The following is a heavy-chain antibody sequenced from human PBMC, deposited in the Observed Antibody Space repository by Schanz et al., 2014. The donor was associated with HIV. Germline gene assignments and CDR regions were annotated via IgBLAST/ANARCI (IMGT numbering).Heavy chain of an antibody. V-gene: IGHV3-7*03. J-gene: IGHJ4*02. CDR3: AREKDLGYSSTLGF. CDR2: INHDGSVK. Sequence: VQLVESGGGLVKAGGSLRLSCADSGFTISDYYMSWTRQAPGKGLEWVANINHDGSVKGYLASVKGRVTISRDNAQKSVYLQMNSLTVEDTAVYYCAREKDLGYSSTLGFWGQGTLVTVSS. CDR1: GFTISDYY. D-gene: IGHD6-13*01.